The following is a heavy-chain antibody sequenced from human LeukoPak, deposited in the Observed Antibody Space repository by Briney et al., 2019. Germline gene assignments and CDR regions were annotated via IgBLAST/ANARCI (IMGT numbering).Heavy chain of an antibody. Sequence: GASVKVSCKASGYTFTSYAMHWVRQAPGQTRQWLGWINAANGYTKYSQEFQGRVTIARDTSASTAYMDLSSLRSEDMAVYYCAIRDGYRDYWGQGTLVTVSS. CDR3: AIRDGYRDY. CDR2: INAANGYT. V-gene: IGHV1-3*03. J-gene: IGHJ4*02. CDR1: GYTFTSYA. D-gene: IGHD5-24*01.